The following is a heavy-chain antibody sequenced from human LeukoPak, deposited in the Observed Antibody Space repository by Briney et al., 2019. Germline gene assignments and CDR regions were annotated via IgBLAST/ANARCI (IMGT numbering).Heavy chain of an antibody. Sequence: SGGSLRLSCAASGFTVSDNYMTWVRQAPGKGLEWVSSIYSAGATHYAESVKGRFTISRDNSKNTLYLQMNSLRAEDMAVYYCARIEWERLGRAFDIWGQGKMVTVSS. V-gene: IGHV3-53*01. D-gene: IGHD1-26*01. CDR1: GFTVSDNY. CDR2: IYSAGAT. CDR3: ARIEWERLGRAFDI. J-gene: IGHJ3*02.